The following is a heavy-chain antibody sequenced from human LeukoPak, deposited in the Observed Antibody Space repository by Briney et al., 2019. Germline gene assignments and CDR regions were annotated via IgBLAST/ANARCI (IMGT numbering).Heavy chain of an antibody. Sequence: ASVKVSCKASGGTFSSYAISWVRQAPGHGLEWMGGIIPIFGTANYAQKFQGRVTITTDESTSTAYMELSSLRSEDTAVYYCASLLLNYYDSSGYDDYWGQGTLVTVSS. D-gene: IGHD3-22*01. J-gene: IGHJ4*02. CDR2: IIPIFGTA. CDR3: ASLLLNYYDSSGYDDY. CDR1: GGTFSSYA. V-gene: IGHV1-69*05.